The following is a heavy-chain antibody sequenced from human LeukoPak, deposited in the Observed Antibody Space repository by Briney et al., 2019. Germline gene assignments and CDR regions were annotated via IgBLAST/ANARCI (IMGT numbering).Heavy chain of an antibody. J-gene: IGHJ4*02. V-gene: IGHV3-9*01. CDR1: GFTFDDYA. CDR2: IRYNGGSI. Sequence: GGSLRLSCAPSGFTFDDYAMPWVRQAPGKGLEWVSGIRYNGGSICYAASMKGFFTISGDNDKNFFYLKMNSLRAEDTALYYCAKDLEGSGSYSVDYWGQGTLVTVSS. D-gene: IGHD3-10*01. CDR3: AKDLEGSGSYSVDY.